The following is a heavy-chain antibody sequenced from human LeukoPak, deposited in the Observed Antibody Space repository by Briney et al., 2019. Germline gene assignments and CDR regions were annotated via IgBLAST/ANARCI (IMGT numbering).Heavy chain of an antibody. D-gene: IGHD6-19*01. CDR3: ASVVSSSGWALDY. CDR2: INPNSGGT. V-gene: IGHV1-2*02. J-gene: IGHJ4*02. Sequence: ASVKVSCKASGYTFTGYYMHWVRQAPGQGLEWMGWINPNSGGTNYAQKFQGRVTMTRDTSISTAYMELSRLRSDDTAVYYRASVVSSSGWALDYWGQGTLVTVSS. CDR1: GYTFTGYY.